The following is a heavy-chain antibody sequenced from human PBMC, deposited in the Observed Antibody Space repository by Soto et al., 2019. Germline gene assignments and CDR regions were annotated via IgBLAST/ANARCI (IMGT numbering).Heavy chain of an antibody. J-gene: IGHJ4*02. CDR3: ASRGSGSYYDY. D-gene: IGHD1-26*01. CDR2: ISGSGGST. CDR1: GFTFSSYA. V-gene: IGHV3-23*01. Sequence: EVQLLESGGGLVQPGGSLRLSCAASGFTFSSYAMRWVRQAPGKGLEWVSAISGSGGSTYYADSVKGRLTISRDNSKNTLYLQMNSLRAEETAVYYCASRGSGSYYDYWCQGTLVTVSS.